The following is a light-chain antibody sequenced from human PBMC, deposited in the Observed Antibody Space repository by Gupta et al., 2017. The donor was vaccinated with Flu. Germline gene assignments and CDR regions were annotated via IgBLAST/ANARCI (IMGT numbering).Light chain of an antibody. Sequence: QMTQSPSTLSAYVGDRVTITCRASQSLSSWLAWYQQKPGKAPNLLIYKASNLESGVPSRFSGSGSGTEFTLTISSLQPDDFATYYCQQYDSYSLTFGGGTKVEI. V-gene: IGKV1-5*03. CDR3: QQYDSYSLT. CDR2: KAS. CDR1: QSLSSW. J-gene: IGKJ4*01.